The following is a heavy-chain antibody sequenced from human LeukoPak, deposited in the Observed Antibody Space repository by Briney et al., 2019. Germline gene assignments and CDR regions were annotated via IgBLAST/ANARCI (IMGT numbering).Heavy chain of an antibody. Sequence: GGSLRLSCAASGFTFSSYWMSWVRQAPGKGLEWVANIKQDGSEKYYVDSVKGRFTISRDNAKNSLYLQMNSLRVEDTAVYYCARHSARDAFDIWGQGTMVTVSS. D-gene: IGHD1-26*01. J-gene: IGHJ3*02. CDR1: GFTFSSYW. V-gene: IGHV3-7*01. CDR2: IKQDGSEK. CDR3: ARHSARDAFDI.